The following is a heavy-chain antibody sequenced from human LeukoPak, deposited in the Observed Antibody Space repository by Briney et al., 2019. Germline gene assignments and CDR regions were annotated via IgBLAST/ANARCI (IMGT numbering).Heavy chain of an antibody. D-gene: IGHD5-24*01. CDR1: GGSIRSSYYY. J-gene: IGHJ4*02. V-gene: IGHV4-39*01. CDR2: IYDSGST. Sequence: TSETLSLTCTVSGGSIRSSYYYWGWIRQPPGKGLEWIGSIYDSGSTYYNPSLKSRVTISVDTSKNQFSLKLNSVTAADTAVYYCARGWKATIPYWGQGTLVTVSS. CDR3: ARGWKATIPY.